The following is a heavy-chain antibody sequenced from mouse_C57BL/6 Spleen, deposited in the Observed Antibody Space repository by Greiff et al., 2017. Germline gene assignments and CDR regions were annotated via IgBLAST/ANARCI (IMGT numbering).Heavy chain of an antibody. CDR1: GYTFTDYE. V-gene: IGHV1-15*01. CDR3: TRERGLLWFAY. D-gene: IGHD1-1*01. J-gene: IGHJ3*01. CDR2: IDPETGGT. Sequence: VQLQQSGAELVRPGASVTLSCKASGYTFTDYEMHWVKQTPVHGLEWIGAIDPETGGTAYNQKFKGKAILTADKSSSTAYMELRSLTSEDYAVYYCTRERGLLWFAYWGQGTLVTVSA.